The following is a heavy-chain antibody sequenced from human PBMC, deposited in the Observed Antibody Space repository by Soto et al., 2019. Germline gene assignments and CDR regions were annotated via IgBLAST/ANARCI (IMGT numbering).Heavy chain of an antibody. CDR2: IIPIFGTA. J-gene: IGHJ6*02. V-gene: IGHV1-69*12. CDR1: GGTFSSYA. D-gene: IGHD6-6*01. Sequence: QVQLVQSGAEVKPGSSVKVSCKASGGTFSSYAISWVRQAPGQGLEWMGGIIPIFGTANYAQKFQGRVTITADESTSTAYMELSSLRSEDTAVYYCARGRIAARPSYYYGMDVWGQGTTVTVSS. CDR3: ARGRIAARPSYYYGMDV.